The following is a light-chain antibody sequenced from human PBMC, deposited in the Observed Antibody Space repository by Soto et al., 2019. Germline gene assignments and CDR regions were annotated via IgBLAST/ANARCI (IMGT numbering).Light chain of an antibody. CDR3: AAWDDSLNGYV. V-gene: IGLV1-44*01. CDR2: SNS. CDR1: SANIGSNT. J-gene: IGLJ1*01. Sequence: QSVLTQPPSASGTPGQRVTISCSGSSANIGSNTVSWYQQVPGTAPKLLIYSNSERPSGVPDRFSGSKSGTSASLAISGLQSEDEADYYCAAWDDSLNGYVFGTGTKVTVL.